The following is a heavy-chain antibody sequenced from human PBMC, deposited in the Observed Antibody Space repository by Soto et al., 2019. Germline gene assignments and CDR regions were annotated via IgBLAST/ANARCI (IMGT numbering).Heavy chain of an antibody. CDR1: GGSISSGGYS. Sequence: SETLSLTCAVSGGSISSGGYSWSWIRQPPGKGLECIGIVYFTGSTNYNPSLKSRVTMSVDRSKNQFSLKLSSVTAADTAVYYCARHVRSGSYFHYWGQGTLVTVSS. CDR2: VYFTGST. D-gene: IGHD1-26*01. V-gene: IGHV4-30-2*03. CDR3: ARHVRSGSYFHY. J-gene: IGHJ4*02.